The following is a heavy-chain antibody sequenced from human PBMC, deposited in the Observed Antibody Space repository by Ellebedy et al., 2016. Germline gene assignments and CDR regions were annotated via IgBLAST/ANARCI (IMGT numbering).Heavy chain of an antibody. D-gene: IGHD4/OR15-4a*01. CDR2: IYYSGST. J-gene: IGHJ4*02. V-gene: IGHV4-59*01. CDR1: GGSISSYY. CDR3: ARPSLTDDY. Sequence: SETLSLXXTVSGGSISSYYWSWIRQPPGKGLEWIGYIYYSGSTNYNPSLKSRVTISVDTSKNQFSLKLSSVTAADTAVYYCARPSLTDDYWGQGTLVTVSS.